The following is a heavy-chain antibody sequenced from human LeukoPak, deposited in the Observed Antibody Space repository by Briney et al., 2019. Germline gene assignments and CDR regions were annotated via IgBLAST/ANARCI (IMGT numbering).Heavy chain of an antibody. CDR1: GFTFSDYY. CDR3: AREYCSGGSCLGDFDY. V-gene: IGHV3-11*06. D-gene: IGHD2-15*01. Sequence: GGSLRLSCAASGFTFSDYYMSWIRQAPGKGLEWVSYISSSSSYTNYADSVKGRFTISRDNAKNSLYLQMNSLRAEDTAVYYCAREYCSGGSCLGDFDYWGQGTLVTVSS. CDR2: ISSSSSYT. J-gene: IGHJ4*02.